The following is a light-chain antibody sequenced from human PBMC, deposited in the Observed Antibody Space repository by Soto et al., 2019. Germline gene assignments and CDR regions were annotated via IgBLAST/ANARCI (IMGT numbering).Light chain of an antibody. CDR3: LQDYEYPWT. Sequence: AIQMTQSPSSLSASVGDRVTITCRASQGIRNDLGWYQQKPGKAPKLLLYDAFSLQSGVPSRFSGSASGTDFALTISGLQPEDVATYYCLQDYEYPWTFGQGTTVEIK. J-gene: IGKJ1*01. CDR1: QGIRND. CDR2: DAF. V-gene: IGKV1-6*01.